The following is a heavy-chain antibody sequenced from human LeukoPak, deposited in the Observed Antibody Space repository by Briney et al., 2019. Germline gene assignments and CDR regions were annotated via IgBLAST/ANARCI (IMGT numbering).Heavy chain of an antibody. CDR1: GFTFSNHM. Sequence: GGSLRLSCAASGFTFSNHMMHWVRQAPGKGLVWVSRIKSDGITITYADSVKGRFTISRDNAKNTLYLQMNSLRAEDTAVYYCLRDLNWSLDQWGQGTLVTVSS. J-gene: IGHJ4*02. CDR3: LRDLNWSLDQ. V-gene: IGHV3-74*01. CDR2: IKSDGITI. D-gene: IGHD1-20*01.